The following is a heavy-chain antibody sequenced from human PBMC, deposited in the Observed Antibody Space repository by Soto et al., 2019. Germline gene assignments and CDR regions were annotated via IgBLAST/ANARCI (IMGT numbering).Heavy chain of an antibody. CDR2: IYYSGST. CDR1: GRSISKYY. V-gene: IGHV4-59*01. Sequence: SQTLSLTCAVSGRSISKYYLSWILQPPGKCLELIGYIYYSGSTNYNPSLKRPGTISVDTYKIQFSLKLSSVTAEDTAVYYCARGPSLDSYYFDYWGQGTLVTVS. J-gene: IGHJ4*02. D-gene: IGHD3-3*02. CDR3: ARGPSLDSYYFDY.